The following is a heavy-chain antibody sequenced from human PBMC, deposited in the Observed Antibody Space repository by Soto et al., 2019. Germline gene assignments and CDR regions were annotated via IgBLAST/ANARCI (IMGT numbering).Heavy chain of an antibody. J-gene: IGHJ4*02. V-gene: IGHV4-39*01. D-gene: IGHD3-3*01. CDR3: ARQTYYDFWSGYYVY. CDR2: IYYSGST. Sequence: PSETLSLTCTVSGGSISSSSYYWGWIRQPPGKGLEWIGSIYYSGSTYYNPSLKSRVTISVDTSKNQFSLKLSSVTAADTAVYYCARQTYYDFWSGYYVYWGQGTLVTVSS. CDR1: GGSISSSSYY.